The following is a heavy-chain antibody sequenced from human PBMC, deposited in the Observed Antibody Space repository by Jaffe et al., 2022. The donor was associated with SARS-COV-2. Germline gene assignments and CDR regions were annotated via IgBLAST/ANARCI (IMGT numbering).Heavy chain of an antibody. CDR3: ARMPAPFGVDIYYFDY. Sequence: QVQLRESGPGLVKPSQTLSLTCTVSGDSINSGSFYWSWIRQPAGKGLVWIGRIFSSGITTYNPSLESRVTISVDTSKNQFSLKLSSVTAADTAMYYCARMPAPFGVDIYYFDYWGQGTPVTVSS. CDR2: IFSSGIT. CDR1: GDSINSGSFY. J-gene: IGHJ4*02. D-gene: IGHD3-3*01. V-gene: IGHV4-61*02.